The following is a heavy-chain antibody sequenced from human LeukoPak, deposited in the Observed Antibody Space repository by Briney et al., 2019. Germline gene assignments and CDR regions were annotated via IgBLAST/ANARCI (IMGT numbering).Heavy chain of an antibody. D-gene: IGHD6-6*01. Sequence: SVKVSCKASGGTLSSYAISWVRQAPGQGLEWMGGIIPIFGTANYAQKFQGRVTITADESTSTAYMELSSLRSEDTAVYYCAREVSSFRRSGWFDPWGQGTLVTVSS. V-gene: IGHV1-69*13. CDR1: GGTLSSYA. CDR3: AREVSSFRRSGWFDP. CDR2: IIPIFGTA. J-gene: IGHJ5*02.